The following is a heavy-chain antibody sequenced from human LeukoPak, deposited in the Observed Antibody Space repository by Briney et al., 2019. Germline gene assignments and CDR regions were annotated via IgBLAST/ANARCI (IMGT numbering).Heavy chain of an antibody. CDR2: IYTSGST. Sequence: TTSETLSLTCTVSGGSISSGSYYWSWIRQPAGKGLEWIGRIYTSGSTNYNPSLKSRVTISEDTSKNQLYLKMRSVTAADTAVYYCARRSWFPDYWGQGTLVIVSS. CDR1: GGSISSGSYY. D-gene: IGHD3-10*01. V-gene: IGHV4-61*02. J-gene: IGHJ4*02. CDR3: ARRSWFPDY.